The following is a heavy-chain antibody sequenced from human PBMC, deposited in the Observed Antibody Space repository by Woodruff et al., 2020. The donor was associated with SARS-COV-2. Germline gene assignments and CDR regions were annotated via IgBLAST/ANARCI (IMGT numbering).Heavy chain of an antibody. V-gene: IGHV3-48*03. CDR2: TI. CDR3: ARSYHYYDSSGYVIDY. D-gene: IGHD3-22*01. Sequence: TIYYADSVNARFTISRDNAKNSLYLQMNSLRAEDTAVYYCARSYHYYDSSGYVIDYWGQGTLVTVSS. J-gene: IGHJ4*02.